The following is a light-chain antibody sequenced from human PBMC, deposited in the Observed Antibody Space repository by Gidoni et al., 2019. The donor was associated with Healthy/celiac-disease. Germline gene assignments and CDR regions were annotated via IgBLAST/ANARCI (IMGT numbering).Light chain of an antibody. CDR3: NSRDSSGNHLKV. Sequence: SSERTQDPAVSVALGQTVRITCQGDSLRSYYASWYQQKPGPAPVLVIYGKNNRPSGIPDRFSGSSSGNTASLTITGAQAEDEADYYCNSRDSSGNHLKVFGGGTKLTVL. CDR2: GKN. CDR1: SLRSYY. V-gene: IGLV3-19*01. J-gene: IGLJ2*01.